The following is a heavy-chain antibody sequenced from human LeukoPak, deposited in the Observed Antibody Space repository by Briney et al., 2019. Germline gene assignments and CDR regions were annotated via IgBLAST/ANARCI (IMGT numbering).Heavy chain of an antibody. Sequence: GGSLRLSCAASGFTFSRYCMSWVRQAPGKGLEWVANIKEDGSEEYYVDSVKGRFTISRDNAKKTLFLQMNTLRAEDTAVDYCESQKGFRSDYWGQGSLVTVSS. J-gene: IGHJ4*02. CDR2: IKEDGSEE. CDR1: GFTFSRYC. V-gene: IGHV3-7*03. CDR3: ESQKGFRSDY.